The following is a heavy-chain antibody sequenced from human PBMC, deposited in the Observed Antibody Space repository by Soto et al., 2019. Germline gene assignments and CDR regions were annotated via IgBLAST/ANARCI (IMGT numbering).Heavy chain of an antibody. CDR3: AKDLGFLEKYYYYYGMDV. J-gene: IGHJ6*02. CDR1: GFTFSSYG. CDR2: ISYDGSNK. V-gene: IGHV3-30*18. Sequence: GGSLRLSCAASGFTFSSYGMHWVRQAPGKGLEWVAVISYDGSNKYYADSVKGRFTISRDNSKNTLYLQMNSLRAEDTAVYYCAKDLGFLEKYYYYYGMDVWGQGTTVTVSS. D-gene: IGHD3-3*01.